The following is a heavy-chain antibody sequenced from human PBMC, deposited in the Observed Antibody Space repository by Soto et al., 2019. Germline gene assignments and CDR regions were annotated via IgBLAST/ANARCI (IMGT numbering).Heavy chain of an antibody. CDR3: ARYDMTTVTYFDY. Sequence: PSETLSLTCTVSGGSISSSSYYWCWIRQPPGKGLEWIGSIYYSGSTYYNPSLKSRVTISVDTSKNQFSLKLSSVTAADTAVYYCARYDMTTVTYFDYWGQGTLVTVSS. J-gene: IGHJ4*02. CDR2: IYYSGST. CDR1: GGSISSSSYY. D-gene: IGHD4-17*01. V-gene: IGHV4-39*01.